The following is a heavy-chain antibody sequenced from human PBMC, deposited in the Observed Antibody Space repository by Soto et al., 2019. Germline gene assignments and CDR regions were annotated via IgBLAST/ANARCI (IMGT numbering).Heavy chain of an antibody. Sequence: AASVKVSCKASGYTFTSYDINWVRQATGQGLEWMGWMNPNSGNTGYAQKFQGRVTMTRNTSISTAYMELSSLRSEDTAVYYCARVGPRRYCSSTSCYGYWGQGTLVTVSS. J-gene: IGHJ4*02. CDR3: ARVGPRRYCSSTSCYGY. CDR1: GYTFTSYD. V-gene: IGHV1-8*01. CDR2: MNPNSGNT. D-gene: IGHD2-2*01.